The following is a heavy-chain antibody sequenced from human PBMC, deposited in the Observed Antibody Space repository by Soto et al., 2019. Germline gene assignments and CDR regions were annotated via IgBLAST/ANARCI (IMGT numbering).Heavy chain of an antibody. Sequence: QVQLVQSGAEVRKPGASVKVSCKTSGYTFSNYDIAWVRQAPGQGLEWMGWLNPNNANTGYAQKFQGRVALTSDSAIITANLELNSLTSEDAAVYYCARGIRVELFCDYWGQGSLVTVCS. V-gene: IGHV1-8*01. CDR3: ARGIRVELFCDY. CDR1: GYTFSNYD. D-gene: IGHD3-10*01. J-gene: IGHJ4*02. CDR2: LNPNNANT.